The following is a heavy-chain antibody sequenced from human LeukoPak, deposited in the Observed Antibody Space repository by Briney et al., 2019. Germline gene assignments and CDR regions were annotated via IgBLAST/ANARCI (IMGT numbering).Heavy chain of an antibody. CDR1: GFTFSKYC. V-gene: IGHV3-7*01. CDR2: IKQDGGEK. J-gene: IGHJ4*02. Sequence: PGGSLRLSCVASGFTFSKYCMTWVRQAPGKGLEWVANIKQDGGEKYYVDSVKGRFTISRDNAENSLYLQMNSLRAEDTAVYYCARALYYYDKSGFDYWGQGGLVTVSS. CDR3: ARALYYYDKSGFDY. D-gene: IGHD3-22*01.